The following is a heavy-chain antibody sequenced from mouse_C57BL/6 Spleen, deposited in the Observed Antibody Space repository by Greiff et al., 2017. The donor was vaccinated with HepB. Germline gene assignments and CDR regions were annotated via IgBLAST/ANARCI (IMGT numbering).Heavy chain of an antibody. CDR3: ARSDYYGSSSYYFDD. Sequence: EVQLQQSGPELVKPGASVKISCKASGYSFTGYYMNWVKQSPEKSLEWIGEINPSTGGTTYNQKFKAKATLTVAKSSSTTYMQLKSLTSEDSAVYYCARSDYYGSSSYYFDDWGQGTTLTVSS. D-gene: IGHD1-1*01. V-gene: IGHV1-42*01. CDR1: GYSFTGYY. J-gene: IGHJ2*01. CDR2: INPSTGGT.